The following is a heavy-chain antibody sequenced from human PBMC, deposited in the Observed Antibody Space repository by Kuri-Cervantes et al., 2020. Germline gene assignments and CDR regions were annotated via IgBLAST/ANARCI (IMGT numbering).Heavy chain of an antibody. V-gene: IGHV4-39*07. J-gene: IGHJ4*02. D-gene: IGHD2-15*01. CDR2: IHFSGST. CDR3: AREGCSGGSCYSDY. Sequence: GSLRLSCNVSGASISSRSHYWTWIRQPPGKGLEWIGNIHFSGSTFYNASLKSRVTISVGTSKNQFSLKLSSVTAADTAVYYCAREGCSGGSCYSDYWGQGTLVTISS. CDR1: GASISSRSHY.